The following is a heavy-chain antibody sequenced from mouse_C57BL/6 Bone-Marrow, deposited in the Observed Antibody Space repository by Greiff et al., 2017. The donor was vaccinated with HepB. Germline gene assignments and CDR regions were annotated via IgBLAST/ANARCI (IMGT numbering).Heavy chain of an antibody. CDR3: VRLGQVYHSKGDAMDY. Sequence: EVHLVESGGGLVQPKGSLKLSCAASGFSFNTYAMNWVRQAPGKGLEWVARIRSKSNNYATYYADSVKDRFTISRDDSESMLYLQMNNLKTEDTAMYYCVRLGQVYHSKGDAMDYWGQGTSVTVSS. J-gene: IGHJ4*01. V-gene: IGHV10-1*01. D-gene: IGHD2-5*01. CDR2: IRSKSNNYAT. CDR1: GFSFNTYA.